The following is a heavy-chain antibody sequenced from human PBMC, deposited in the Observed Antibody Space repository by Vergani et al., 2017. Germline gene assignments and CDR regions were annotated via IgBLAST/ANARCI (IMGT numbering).Heavy chain of an antibody. CDR2: INPNSGGT. CDR1: GYTFTGYY. CDR3: ARDFLGSGVYYFDY. V-gene: IGHV1-2*02. D-gene: IGHD2-15*01. Sequence: QVQLVQSGSELKKPGASVKVSCKASGYTFTGYYMHWVRQAPGQGLEWMGWINPNSGGTNYAQKFQGRVTMTRDTSISTAYMELSRLRSDDTAVYYCARDFLGSGVYYFDYWGQGTLVTVSS. J-gene: IGHJ4*02.